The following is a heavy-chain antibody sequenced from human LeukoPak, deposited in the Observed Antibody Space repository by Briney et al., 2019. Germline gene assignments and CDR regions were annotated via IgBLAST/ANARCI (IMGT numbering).Heavy chain of an antibody. D-gene: IGHD2-15*01. CDR1: XXTFSSYV. V-gene: IGHV3-23*01. CDR3: ARYCGADSCYSGLDY. Sequence: GGSLRLSCAASXXTFSSYVMTWVRQAPGRGLEWVSSIGNSGRDTYYADSMKGRFTISRDNSKSTLFLHMSSLRAGDTAIYYCARYCGADSCYSGLDYWGQGALVTVSS. CDR2: IGNSGRDT. J-gene: IGHJ4*02.